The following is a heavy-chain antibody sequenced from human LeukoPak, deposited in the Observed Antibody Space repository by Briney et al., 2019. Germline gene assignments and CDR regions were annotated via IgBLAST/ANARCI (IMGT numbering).Heavy chain of an antibody. CDR2: IYYSGST. CDR3: ARANYLSGYFDY. D-gene: IGHD2/OR15-2a*01. V-gene: IGHV4-59*01. CDR1: GGSISSYY. Sequence: SETLSLTCTVSGGSISSYYWSWIRQPPGKGLEWIGYIYYSGSTNYNPSLKSRVSISVDTSKNQFSLKLSSVTAADTAVYYCARANYLSGYFDYWGQGTLVTVSS. J-gene: IGHJ4*02.